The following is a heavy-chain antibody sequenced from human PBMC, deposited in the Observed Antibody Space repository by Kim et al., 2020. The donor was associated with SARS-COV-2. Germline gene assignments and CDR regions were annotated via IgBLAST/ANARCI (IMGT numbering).Heavy chain of an antibody. V-gene: IGHV1-24*01. CDR3: ATSLVGATTYDRTYGMDV. J-gene: IGHJ6*02. CDR1: GYTLTELS. D-gene: IGHD1-26*01. CDR2: FDPEDGET. Sequence: ASVKVSCKVSGYTLTELSMHWVRQAPGKGLEWMGGFDPEDGETIYAQKFQGRVTMTEDTSTDTAYMELSSLRSEDTAVYYCATSLVGATTYDRTYGMDVWGQGTTVTVSS.